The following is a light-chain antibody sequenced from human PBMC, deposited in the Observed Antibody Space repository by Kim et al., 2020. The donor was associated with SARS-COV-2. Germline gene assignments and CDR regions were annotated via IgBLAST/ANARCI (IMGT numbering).Light chain of an antibody. CDR2: DVS. V-gene: IGKV1-39*01. J-gene: IGKJ1*01. CDR3: QHYYGFPPT. CDR1: QNIVTY. Sequence: ASVGDRVTITCRTSQNIVTYLNWYQQRPGKAPKLLISDVSNLQSGVPSRFSGSGSRTDFTLTISSLQPEDLATYFCQHYYGFPPTFGQGTKVDIK.